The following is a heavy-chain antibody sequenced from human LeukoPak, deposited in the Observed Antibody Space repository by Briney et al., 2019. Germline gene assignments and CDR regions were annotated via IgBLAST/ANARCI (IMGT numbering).Heavy chain of an antibody. CDR3: AKDSGFYVGNRLELDS. Sequence: GRTLRLLCAASGLTFNRYAMLWARQAPGKALEGVAVISYDRGKKHYADTVKSSFTISRDNSKRTQYLQMSSLRDEDTAVYFCAKDSGFYVGNRLELDSWGQGTLVTVSS. CDR2: ISYDRGKK. CDR1: GLTFNRYA. D-gene: IGHD4-23*01. J-gene: IGHJ4*02. V-gene: IGHV3-30-3*01.